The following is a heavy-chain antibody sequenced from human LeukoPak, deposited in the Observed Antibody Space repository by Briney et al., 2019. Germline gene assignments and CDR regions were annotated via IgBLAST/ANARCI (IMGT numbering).Heavy chain of an antibody. D-gene: IGHD6-19*01. CDR3: ARVRYSSGWYWGDFDY. CDR2: IYYSGST. CDR1: GGSISSYY. Sequence: SETLSLTCTVSGGSISSYYWSWIRQPPGKGLEWIGYIYYSGSTNYNPSLKSRVTISVDTSKNQFPLKLSSVTAADTAVYYCARVRYSSGWYWGDFDYWGQGTLVTVSS. J-gene: IGHJ4*02. V-gene: IGHV4-59*01.